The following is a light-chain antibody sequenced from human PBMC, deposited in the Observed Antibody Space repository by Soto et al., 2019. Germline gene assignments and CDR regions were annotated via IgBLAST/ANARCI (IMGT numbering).Light chain of an antibody. CDR1: SSDVGGYNY. V-gene: IGLV2-14*03. J-gene: IGLJ3*02. Sequence: QSVLTQPASVSGSPGQSITISCTGTSSDVGGYNYVSWFQQHPDKAPKLKIYEVSNRPSGVSNRFSGSKSGYTASLTISELQAEDEADYYCTSFTSSSTWVFGGGTQLTVL. CDR2: EVS. CDR3: TSFTSSSTWV.